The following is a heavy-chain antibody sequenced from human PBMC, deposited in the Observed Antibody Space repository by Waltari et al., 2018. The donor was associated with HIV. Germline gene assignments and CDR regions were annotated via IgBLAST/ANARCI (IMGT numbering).Heavy chain of an antibody. CDR3: AKGASGWSPGY. D-gene: IGHD6-19*01. CDR2: ISYQGNDK. CDR1: GFTFSSYA. V-gene: IGHV3-30*18. Sequence: QVHLVESGGGVVQPGRSLRLSCAASGFTFSSYAMHWVRQAPGMGLEWVAVISYQGNDKYYADSVKGRFTISRDNSKNTLYLQMNSLRAEDTAVYYCAKGASGWSPGYWGQGTLVTVSS. J-gene: IGHJ4*02.